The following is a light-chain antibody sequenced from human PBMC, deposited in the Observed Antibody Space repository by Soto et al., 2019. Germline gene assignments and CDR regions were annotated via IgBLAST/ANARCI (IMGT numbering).Light chain of an antibody. Sequence: DIQMTQSPSSLSASVGDRVTITCRASQSISSFLNWYQQKPGKAPKLLIYAASILQSGVPSRFSGRGSGTYLTLTNSSLQPEDFANYYCQQSYSTLIFTFGPGTTVDIK. J-gene: IGKJ3*01. CDR1: QSISSF. CDR2: AAS. V-gene: IGKV1-39*01. CDR3: QQSYSTLIFT.